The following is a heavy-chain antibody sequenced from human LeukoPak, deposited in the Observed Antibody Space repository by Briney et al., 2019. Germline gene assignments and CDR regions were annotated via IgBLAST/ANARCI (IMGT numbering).Heavy chain of an antibody. CDR3: ARDLGSSSNYYYYYYYMDV. CDR1: GYTFTGYY. J-gene: IGHJ6*03. Sequence: ASVKVSCKASGYTFTGYYMHWVRQAPGQGLEWMGWINPNSGGTNYAQKFQGRVTMTRDTSISTAYMELSRLRSDDTAVYYCARDLGSSSNYYYYYYYMDVWGKGTTVTVSS. D-gene: IGHD6-13*01. CDR2: INPNSGGT. V-gene: IGHV1-2*02.